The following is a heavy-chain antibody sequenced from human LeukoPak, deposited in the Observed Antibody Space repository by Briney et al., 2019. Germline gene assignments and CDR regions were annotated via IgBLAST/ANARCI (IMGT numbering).Heavy chain of an antibody. J-gene: IGHJ4*02. D-gene: IGHD3-3*01. CDR1: GFTFSSYA. V-gene: IGHV1-69*04. CDR3: ASLYDSNDY. CDR2: IIPIFGIA. Sequence: PGASLRLSCAASGFTFSSYAMSWVRQAPGKGLEWMGRIIPIFGIANYAQKFQGRVTITADKSTSTAYMELSSLRSEDTAVYYCASLYDSNDYWGQGTLVTVSS.